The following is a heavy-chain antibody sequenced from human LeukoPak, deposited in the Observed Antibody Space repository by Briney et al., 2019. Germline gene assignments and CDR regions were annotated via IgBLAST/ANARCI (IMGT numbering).Heavy chain of an antibody. CDR1: GFTFSDYG. CDR2: VSYDGTNE. Sequence: GGSLRLSCAASGFTFSDYGMHWVRQAPGKGLEWVAVVSYDGTNEKYADPVKGRFTISRDNSKNTLPLQMNSLRADDTAVYYCAKDWANGDYIDHWGQGTLVTVSS. CDR3: AKDWANGDYIDH. J-gene: IGHJ4*02. V-gene: IGHV3-30*18. D-gene: IGHD2-8*01.